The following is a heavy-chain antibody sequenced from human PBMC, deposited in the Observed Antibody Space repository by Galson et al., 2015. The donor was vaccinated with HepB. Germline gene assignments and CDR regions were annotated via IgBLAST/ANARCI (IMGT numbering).Heavy chain of an antibody. CDR1: GFTFTDYY. CDR3: ETDRGCSSPSCSEGYWFDP. CDR2: ISRSGTTI. J-gene: IGHJ5*02. Sequence: SLRLSCAASGFTFTDYYMNWIRQAPGKGLEWVSYISRSGTTINYADSVKGRFTISRDNAKNSLYLQMNSLRVEDTDVYYCETDRGCSSPSCSEGYWFDPWGQGTLVTVSS. D-gene: IGHD2-2*01. V-gene: IGHV3-11*01.